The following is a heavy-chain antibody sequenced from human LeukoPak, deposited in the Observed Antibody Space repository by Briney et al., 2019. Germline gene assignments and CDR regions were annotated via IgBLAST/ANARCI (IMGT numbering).Heavy chain of an antibody. CDR3: ARRDKVADRSNYFDY. V-gene: IGHV1-2*04. CDR2: INPNSGGT. Sequence: ASVKVSCKASGYTFTGYYMHWVRQAPGQGLEWMGWINPNSGGTNYAQKFQGWVTMTRDTSISTAYMELSRLRSDDTAVYYCARRDKVADRSNYFDYWGQGTLVTVSS. D-gene: IGHD6-19*01. CDR1: GYTFTGYY. J-gene: IGHJ4*02.